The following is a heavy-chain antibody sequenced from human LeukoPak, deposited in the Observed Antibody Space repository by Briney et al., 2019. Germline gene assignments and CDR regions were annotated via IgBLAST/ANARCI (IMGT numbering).Heavy chain of an antibody. CDR3: AKQRGTLSTPATWFFDY. V-gene: IGHV3-30*18. Sequence: PGRSLRLSCAASGFTFSSYDMHWVRQAPGKGLEWVTGISFDGKIKYYADSVRGRFTISRDNSRSTLYLQMDSLGAEDTAVFYCAKQRGTLSTPATWFFDYWGQGALVTVSS. J-gene: IGHJ4*02. D-gene: IGHD2-15*01. CDR2: ISFDGKIK. CDR1: GFTFSSYD.